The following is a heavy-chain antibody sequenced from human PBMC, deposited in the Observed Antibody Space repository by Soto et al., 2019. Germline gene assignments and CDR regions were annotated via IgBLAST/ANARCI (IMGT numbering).Heavy chain of an antibody. CDR1: GGSVSGYY. Sequence: SETPSLTCAVHGGSVSGYYWRWIRLPPGKGLEWIGEINHSGSTNYNPSLKSRVTISVDTSKNQFSLKLSSVTAADTAVYYCARGRSVAGTYYYYYGMDVWGQGTTVT. CDR2: INHSGST. CDR3: ARGRSVAGTYYYYYGMDV. D-gene: IGHD6-19*01. V-gene: IGHV4-34*01. J-gene: IGHJ6*02.